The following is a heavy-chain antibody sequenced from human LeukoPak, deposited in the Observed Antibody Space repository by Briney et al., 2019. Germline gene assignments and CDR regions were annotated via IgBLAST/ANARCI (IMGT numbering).Heavy chain of an antibody. V-gene: IGHV3-74*01. D-gene: IGHD1-26*01. CDR2: INSEGTVA. Sequence: QTGGSLRLSCAASGFTFSTYWMHWVRQAPGKGLVWVSRINSEGTVANYADSVRGRFTISRDNAKNTLYLQMNSLGAEDTAVYYCARESTVGPIQTDALDIWGQGTMVTVSS. J-gene: IGHJ3*02. CDR3: ARESTVGPIQTDALDI. CDR1: GFTFSTYW.